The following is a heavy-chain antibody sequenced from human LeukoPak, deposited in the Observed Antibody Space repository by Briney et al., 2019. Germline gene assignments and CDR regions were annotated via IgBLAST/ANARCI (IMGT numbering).Heavy chain of an antibody. J-gene: IGHJ3*02. CDR2: NSGGITMNT. V-gene: IGHV3-23*01. CDR1: GFIFSTYA. CDR3: AKDPVIGAPHVFDI. Sequence: PGGSLRLFCAASGFIFSTYAMSSVRQDPGNGLEWVSANSGGITMNTYYADSVKGRFTISRDNSKNTLYLQMNSLRDDDTAVYYCAKDPVIGAPHVFDIWGQGTMVTVSS.